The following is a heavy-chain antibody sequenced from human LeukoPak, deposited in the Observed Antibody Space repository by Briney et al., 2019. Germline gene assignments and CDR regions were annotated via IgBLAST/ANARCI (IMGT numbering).Heavy chain of an antibody. Sequence: PSETLSPTCAVSGYSISSGYYWGWIRQPPGKGLEWIGSIYHSGSTYYNPSLKSRVTISVDTSKNQFSLKLSSVTAADTAVYYCARDKDTAMVLFDYWGQGTLVTVSS. D-gene: IGHD5-18*01. J-gene: IGHJ4*02. CDR3: ARDKDTAMVLFDY. V-gene: IGHV4-38-2*02. CDR2: IYHSGST. CDR1: GYSISSGYY.